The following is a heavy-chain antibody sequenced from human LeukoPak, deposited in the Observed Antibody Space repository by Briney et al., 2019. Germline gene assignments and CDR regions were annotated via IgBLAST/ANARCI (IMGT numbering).Heavy chain of an antibody. V-gene: IGHV3-9*01. CDR3: AKALSYYYGSGSLPSGYFDY. D-gene: IGHD3-10*01. Sequence: SLRLSCAGSGFAFSSSWMHWVRQAPGKGLEWVSGISWNSGSIGYADSVKGRFTISRDNAKKSLYLQMNSLRAEDTALYYCAKALSYYYGSGSLPSGYFDYWGQGTLVTVSS. CDR2: ISWNSGSI. J-gene: IGHJ4*02. CDR1: GFAFSSSW.